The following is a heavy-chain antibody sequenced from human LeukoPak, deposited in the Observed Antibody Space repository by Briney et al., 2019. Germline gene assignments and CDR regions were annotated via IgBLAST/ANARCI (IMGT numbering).Heavy chain of an antibody. J-gene: IGHJ4*02. V-gene: IGHV3-7*01. CDR3: AKESRSATYSY. CDR2: IKQDGSEI. CDR1: GFTFSTYW. D-gene: IGHD1-26*01. Sequence: GGSLRLSCAASGFTFSTYWMSWVRQDPAKGLEWLANIKQDGSEIHYVDSVKGRFTVSRDNAKNSLYLQMDSLRAEDTAIYYCAKESRSATYSYWGQGTLVTVSS.